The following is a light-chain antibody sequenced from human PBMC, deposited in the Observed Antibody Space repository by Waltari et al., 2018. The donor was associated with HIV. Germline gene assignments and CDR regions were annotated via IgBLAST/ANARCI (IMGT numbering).Light chain of an antibody. J-gene: IGKJ1*01. Sequence: DIQMTQSPSSLSASVGDRVTITCRASQDISNSLAWYQQGPGKVPKLLIYAASTLQSGVPSRFSGSGSGTDFTLTINGLQSEDFATYYCQRYDSAPWAFGQGTKVELK. CDR2: AAS. CDR3: QRYDSAPWA. V-gene: IGKV1-27*01. CDR1: QDISNS.